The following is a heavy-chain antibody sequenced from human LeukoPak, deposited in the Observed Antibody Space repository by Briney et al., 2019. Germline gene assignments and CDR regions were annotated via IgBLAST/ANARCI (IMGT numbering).Heavy chain of an antibody. CDR2: IYYSWST. CDR3: ARVIAPHRGIAASSSGWYYFDY. J-gene: IGHJ4*02. V-gene: IGHV4-39*07. Sequence: PSETLSLTCTVSGGSISSSSYYWGWIRQPPGKGLECIGSIYYSWSTYYNRSLKSRVTISVDTSKNQFSLKLSSVTAADTAVYYCARVIAPHRGIAASSSGWYYFDYWGQGTLVTVSS. D-gene: IGHD6-19*01. CDR1: GGSISSSSYY.